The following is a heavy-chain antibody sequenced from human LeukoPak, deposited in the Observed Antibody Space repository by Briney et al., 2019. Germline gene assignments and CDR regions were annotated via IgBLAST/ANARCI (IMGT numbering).Heavy chain of an antibody. CDR3: ARGRLPKYYFDS. Sequence: GGSLRLSCAASGFTFSTYAISWVRQAPGKGLEWVSGVSGSGDNTYYADSVKGRFTVSRDNSKSTVYLQMNGLRVEDTAVYYCARGRLPKYYFDSWGQGTLVTVSS. CDR1: GFTFSTYA. V-gene: IGHV3-23*01. D-gene: IGHD4-11*01. CDR2: VSGSGDNT. J-gene: IGHJ4*02.